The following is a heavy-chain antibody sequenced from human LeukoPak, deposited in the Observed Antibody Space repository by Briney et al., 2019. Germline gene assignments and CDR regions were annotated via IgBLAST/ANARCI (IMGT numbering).Heavy chain of an antibody. CDR3: AKHSGSSGWYNDY. V-gene: IGHV3-23*01. CDR2: ISGSGGKT. D-gene: IGHD6-19*01. CDR1: GFSVSSNY. J-gene: IGHJ4*02. Sequence: GGSLRLSCAASGFSVSSNYMSWVRQAPGKGLEWVSGISGSGGKTYYADSVKGRFTISRDNSKNTLYLQMNSLRAEDTAVYYCAKHSGSSGWYNDYWGQGTLVTVSS.